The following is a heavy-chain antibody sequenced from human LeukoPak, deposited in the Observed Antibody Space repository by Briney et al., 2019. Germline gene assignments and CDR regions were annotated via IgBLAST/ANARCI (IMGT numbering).Heavy chain of an antibody. CDR3: AKGYYDSSGYTEFDY. CDR1: GFTVSSNY. Sequence: PGGSLRLSCAASGFTVSSNYMSWVRQAPGKGLEWVSVIYSGGSTYYADSVKGRFTISRDNSKNTLYLQMNSLRAEDTAVYYCAKGYYDSSGYTEFDYWGQGTLVTVSS. D-gene: IGHD3-22*01. V-gene: IGHV3-53*01. CDR2: IYSGGST. J-gene: IGHJ4*02.